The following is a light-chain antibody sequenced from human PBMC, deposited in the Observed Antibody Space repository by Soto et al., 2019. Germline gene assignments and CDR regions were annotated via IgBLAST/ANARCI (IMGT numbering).Light chain of an antibody. Sequence: QSVLTQPASVSGSPGQSITISCTGTSSDVGNYNLVSWYQKHPGKATKVMIYEASKRPSGVFNRLSGSKSGNTASLTISGLQTEDEADYYCCSYAGSYTFVFGTGTKVTV. J-gene: IGLJ1*01. CDR2: EAS. CDR3: CSYAGSYTFV. CDR1: SSDVGNYNL. V-gene: IGLV2-23*01.